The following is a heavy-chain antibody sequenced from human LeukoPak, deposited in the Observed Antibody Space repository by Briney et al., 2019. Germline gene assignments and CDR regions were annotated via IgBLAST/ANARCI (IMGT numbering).Heavy chain of an antibody. CDR2: INPSGGST. D-gene: IGHD2-8*01. CDR1: GYNFISYY. J-gene: IGHJ6*02. Sequence: ASVKVSCKASGYNFISYYMHWVRQAPGQGLEWMGIINPSGGSTSYAQKFQDRITMTRDTSTSTVYMELSSLKSEDTAVYYCAREDVVLVDAVRYYYYGMDVWGQGTTVTVSS. V-gene: IGHV1-46*01. CDR3: AREDVVLVDAVRYYYYGMDV.